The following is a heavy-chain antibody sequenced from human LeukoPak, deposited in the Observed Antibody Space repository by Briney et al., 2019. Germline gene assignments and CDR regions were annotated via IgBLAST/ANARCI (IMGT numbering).Heavy chain of an antibody. D-gene: IGHD3-22*01. CDR1: GFTFSSYG. Sequence: GGSLRLSCAASGFTFSSYGMHWVRQAPGKGLEWVAVIWYDGSNKYYADSVKGRFTISRDNSKNTLYLQMNSLRAEDTAVYYCARGGYYDSSGYYVYYFDYWGQGTLVTVSS. CDR2: IWYDGSNK. J-gene: IGHJ4*02. CDR3: ARGGYYDSSGYYVYYFDY. V-gene: IGHV3-33*01.